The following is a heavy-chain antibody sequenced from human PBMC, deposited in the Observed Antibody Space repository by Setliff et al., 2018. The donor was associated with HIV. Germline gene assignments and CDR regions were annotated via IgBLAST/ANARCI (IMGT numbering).Heavy chain of an antibody. J-gene: IGHJ4*01. D-gene: IGHD4-17*01. Sequence: SETLSLTCTVYGASISNSNSYWGWIRQPPGKRLEWLGSIYYSGSTSYNPYLSSRLTVSVDTSKNQFSLKLSSVTAADTAVYYCARDSWRRADYGDFLTYFDYWGHGTLVTVSS. CDR1: GASISNSNSY. V-gene: IGHV4-39*02. CDR3: ARDSWRRADYGDFLTYFDY. CDR2: IYYSGST.